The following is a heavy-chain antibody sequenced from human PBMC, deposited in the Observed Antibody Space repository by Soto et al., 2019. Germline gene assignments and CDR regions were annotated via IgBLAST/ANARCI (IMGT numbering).Heavy chain of an antibody. D-gene: IGHD1-26*01. J-gene: IGHJ6*02. CDR2: IIPIFGTA. V-gene: IGHV1-69*13. CDR1: GGTFSSYA. CDR3: ARGRHSGSYSSRRGGFNYYYGMDV. Sequence: GASVKVSCKASGGTFSSYAISWVRQAPGQGLEWMGGIIPIFGTANYAQKFQGRVTITADESTSTAYMELSSLRSEDTAVYYCARGRHSGSYSSRRGGFNYYYGMDVWGQGTTVTVSS.